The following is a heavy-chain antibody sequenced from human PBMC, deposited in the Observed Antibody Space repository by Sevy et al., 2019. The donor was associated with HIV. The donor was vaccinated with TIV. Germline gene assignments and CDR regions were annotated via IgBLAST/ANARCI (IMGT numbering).Heavy chain of an antibody. Sequence: GGSLRLSCAASGFTFSSYAMSWVRQAPGEGLEWVSAISGSGGSTYYADSVKGRFTISRDNSKNTLYLQMNSLRAEDTAVYYCATRPPQDTAGAYYFDYWGQGTLVTVSS. CDR1: GFTFSSYA. J-gene: IGHJ4*02. D-gene: IGHD5-18*01. V-gene: IGHV3-23*01. CDR2: ISGSGGST. CDR3: ATRPPQDTAGAYYFDY.